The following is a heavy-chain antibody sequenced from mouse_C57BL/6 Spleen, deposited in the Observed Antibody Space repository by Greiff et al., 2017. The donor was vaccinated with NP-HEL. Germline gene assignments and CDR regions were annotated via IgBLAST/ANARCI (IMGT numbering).Heavy chain of an antibody. Sequence: VQLQQPGAELVMPGASVKLSCKASGYTFTSYWMHWVKQRPGQGLEWIGEIDPSDSYTNYNQKFKGKSTLTVDKSSSTAYMQLSSLTSEDSAVYYCARYDVGFAYWGQGTLVTVSA. CDR2: IDPSDSYT. V-gene: IGHV1-69*01. D-gene: IGHD2-12*01. CDR1: GYTFTSYW. CDR3: ARYDVGFAY. J-gene: IGHJ3*01.